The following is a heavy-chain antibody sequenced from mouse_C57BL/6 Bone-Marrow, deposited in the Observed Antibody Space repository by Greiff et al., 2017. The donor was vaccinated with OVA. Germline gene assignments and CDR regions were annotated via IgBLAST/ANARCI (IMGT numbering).Heavy chain of an antibody. CDR2: IYPGDGDT. CDR3: ARAIITTVVAPYWYFDV. CDR1: GYAFSSSW. Sequence: VQLQQSGPELVKPGASVKISCKASGYAFSSSWMNWVKQRPGKGLEWIGRIYPGDGDTNYNGKFKGKATLTADKSSSTAYMQLSSLTSEDSAVYFCARAIITTVVAPYWYFDVWGTGTTVTVSS. D-gene: IGHD1-1*01. V-gene: IGHV1-82*01. J-gene: IGHJ1*03.